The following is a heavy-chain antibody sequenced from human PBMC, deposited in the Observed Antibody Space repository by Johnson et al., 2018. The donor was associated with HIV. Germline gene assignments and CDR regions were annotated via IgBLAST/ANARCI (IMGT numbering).Heavy chain of an antibody. D-gene: IGHD2-2*01. V-gene: IGHV3-30-3*01. J-gene: IGHJ3*02. CDR1: GFTFSSYA. Sequence: QVQLVESGGGVVQPGRSLRLSCAASGFTFSSYAMHWVRQAPGKGLEWVAVISYDGRNKYYADSVKGRFTISRDNSKNTLYLQMNSLRAEDTAVYYCARDGGYCSSTSCFRHWASAFDIWGQGTMVTVSS. CDR2: ISYDGRNK. CDR3: ARDGGYCSSTSCFRHWASAFDI.